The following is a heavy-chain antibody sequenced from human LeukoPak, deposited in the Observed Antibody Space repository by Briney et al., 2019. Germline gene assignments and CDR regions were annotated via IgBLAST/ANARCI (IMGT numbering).Heavy chain of an antibody. D-gene: IGHD4-17*01. V-gene: IGHV4-61*01. CDR1: GGSVSSGSYY. Sequence: SETLSLTCTVSGGSVSSGSYYWCWIRQPPGKGLEWIGYIYYSGSTNYNPSLKSRVTISVDTSKNQFTLKLSSVTAADTAVYYCARDPDYGDYGIDYWGQGTLVTVSS. CDR3: ARDPDYGDYGIDY. J-gene: IGHJ4*02. CDR2: IYYSGST.